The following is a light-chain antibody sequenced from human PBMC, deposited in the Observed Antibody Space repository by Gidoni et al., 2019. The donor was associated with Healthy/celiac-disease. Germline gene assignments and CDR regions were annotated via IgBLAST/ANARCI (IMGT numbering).Light chain of an antibody. J-gene: IGKJ2*01. CDR3: QQYNNWPPYT. CDR2: GAS. Sequence: KLMTQSPATLSVSPGERATLSCRASQSVSSNLAWYQQKPGQAPRLLIYGASTRATGIPARFSGSGSGTEFTLTISSLQSEDFAVYYCQQYNNWPPYTFGQGTKLEIK. V-gene: IGKV3-15*01. CDR1: QSVSSN.